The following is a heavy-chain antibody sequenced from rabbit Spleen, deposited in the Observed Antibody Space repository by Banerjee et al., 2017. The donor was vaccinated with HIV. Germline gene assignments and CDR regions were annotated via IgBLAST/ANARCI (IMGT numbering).Heavy chain of an antibody. CDR3: ARDTGSSFSSYGMDL. J-gene: IGHJ6*01. CDR1: GFSFNSRYD. D-gene: IGHD8-1*01. CDR2: VYAGSSGSS. V-gene: IGHV1S40*01. Sequence: QSLEESGGGLVKPGASLTLTCKASGFSFNSRYDMCWVRQAPGKGLEWIACVYAGSSGSSYSATWAKGRFTISKTSSTAVTLQMTSVTVADTATYFCARDTGSSFSSYGMDLWGPGTLSP.